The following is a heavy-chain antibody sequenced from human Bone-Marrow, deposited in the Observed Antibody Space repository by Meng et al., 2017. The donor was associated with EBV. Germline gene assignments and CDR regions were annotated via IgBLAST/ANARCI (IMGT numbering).Heavy chain of an antibody. D-gene: IGHD3-16*01. CDR3: ATGGGGAHDY. CDR1: SILTDLS. Sequence: QVQLVQSGAEVKNPXASVKVSCQGSILTDLSMHWVRQAPGKGLEWLGGFDPEHGEIIYAQKFQGRVTMTEDTSKDKAYMELGSLTSEDTAVYYWATGGGGAHDYWGQGSLFTVSS. V-gene: IGHV1-24*01. CDR2: FDPEHGEI. J-gene: IGHJ4*02.